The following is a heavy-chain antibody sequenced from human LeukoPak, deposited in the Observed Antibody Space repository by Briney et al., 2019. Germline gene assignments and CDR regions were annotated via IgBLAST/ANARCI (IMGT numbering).Heavy chain of an antibody. Sequence: GASVKVSCKASGYTITNNYMHWVRQAPGQGLEWMGGIIPMSGTVNNAQKFQGRVTITADKSTGTAYMELSSLRSDDTAVYYCARDTGYAYGRAPLDYWGQGTLVTVSS. CDR3: ARDTGYAYGRAPLDY. CDR1: GYTITNNY. V-gene: IGHV1-69*06. J-gene: IGHJ4*02. D-gene: IGHD5-18*01. CDR2: IIPMSGTV.